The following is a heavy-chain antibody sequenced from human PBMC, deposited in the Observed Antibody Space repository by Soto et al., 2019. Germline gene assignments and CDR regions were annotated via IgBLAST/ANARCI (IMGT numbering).Heavy chain of an antibody. V-gene: IGHV6-1*01. CDR3: ARDPRDGYNWNDAFDI. CDR1: GDSVSSNSAA. CDR2: TYYRSKWYN. Sequence: PSQTLSLTCAISGDSVSSNSAAWNWIRQSPSRGLEWLGRTYYRSKWYNDYAVSVKSRITINPDTSKNQFSLQLNSVTPEDTAVYYCARDPRDGYNWNDAFDIWGQGTMVTVSS. D-gene: IGHD1-1*01. J-gene: IGHJ3*02.